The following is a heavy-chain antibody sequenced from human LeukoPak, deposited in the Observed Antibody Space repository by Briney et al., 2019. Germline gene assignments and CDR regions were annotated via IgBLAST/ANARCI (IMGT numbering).Heavy chain of an antibody. CDR3: ANLPPYYYDSSGYYAYFDY. CDR2: ISGSGGST. Sequence: GGSLRLSCAASGFTFSSYAMSWVRQAPGKGLEWVSAISGSGGSTYYADSVKGRFTISRDNSKNTLCLQMNGLRAEDTAVYYCANLPPYYYDSSGYYAYFDYWGQGTLVTVSS. D-gene: IGHD3-22*01. CDR1: GFTFSSYA. V-gene: IGHV3-23*01. J-gene: IGHJ4*02.